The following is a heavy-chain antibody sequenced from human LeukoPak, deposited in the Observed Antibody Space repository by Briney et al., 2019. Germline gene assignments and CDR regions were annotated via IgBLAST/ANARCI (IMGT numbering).Heavy chain of an antibody. J-gene: IGHJ4*02. CDR2: ISPYNGDT. CDR3: ARAGSGSGWYFDY. D-gene: IGHD6-19*01. Sequence: GASVKVSCKASDYDFTSVGITWVRQAPAKGLEWMGWISPYNGDTRYVQKLQGRVTMTTDTSTSTAYMELRSLRFDDTAVYYCARAGSGSGWYFDYWGQGTLVTVSS. V-gene: IGHV1-18*01. CDR1: DYDFTSVG.